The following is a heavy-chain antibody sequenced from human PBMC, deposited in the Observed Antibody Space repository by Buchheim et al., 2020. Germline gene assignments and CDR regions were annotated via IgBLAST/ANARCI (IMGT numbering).Heavy chain of an antibody. CDR1: GYTFTSYY. J-gene: IGHJ6*02. CDR2: INPSGGST. CDR3: ARDIYPVEVPAANLYYYGMDV. V-gene: IGHV1-46*01. Sequence: QVQLVQSGAEVKKPGASVKVSCKASGYTFTSYYMHWVRQAPGQGLEWMGIINPSGGSTSYEQKFQGRVTMTRDTSTSTAYMELSSLRSEDTAVYYCARDIYPVEVPAANLYYYGMDVWGQGTT. D-gene: IGHD2-2*01.